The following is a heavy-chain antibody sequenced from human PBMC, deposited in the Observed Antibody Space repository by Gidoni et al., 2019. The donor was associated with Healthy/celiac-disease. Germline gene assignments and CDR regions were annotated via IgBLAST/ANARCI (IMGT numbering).Heavy chain of an antibody. CDR3: ARELSKQQLVLTY. J-gene: IGHJ4*02. CDR1: GVTFSSYG. D-gene: IGHD6-13*01. V-gene: IGHV3-33*01. CDR2: IWYDGSNK. Sequence: QVQLVESGGGVVQPGRSLRLSCAASGVTFSSYGMPWVRQAPGKGLGWVAVIWYDGSNKYYADSVKGRFTISRDNSKNTLYLQMNSLRAEDTAVYYCARELSKQQLVLTYWGQGTLVTVSS.